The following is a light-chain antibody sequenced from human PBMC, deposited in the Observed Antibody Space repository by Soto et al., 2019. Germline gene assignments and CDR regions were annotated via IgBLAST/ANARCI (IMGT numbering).Light chain of an antibody. CDR3: YQYGSSPPIT. CDR2: GAS. V-gene: IGKV3-20*01. J-gene: IGKJ5*01. CDR1: QAISGNY. Sequence: EIVLTQSPGTLSLSPGEGASLSCRARQAISGNYLAWYQHKPGQAPRLLIYGASSRATCIPDRFSGSGAGTDFSIPLSRREHEDVAVYYCYQYGSSPPITFGQGTRV.